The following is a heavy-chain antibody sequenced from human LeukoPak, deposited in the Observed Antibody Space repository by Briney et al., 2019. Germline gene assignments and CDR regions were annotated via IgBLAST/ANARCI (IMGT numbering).Heavy chain of an antibody. V-gene: IGHV4-59*01. CDR1: GGSISSYY. CDR3: ARVGVDYSGNIIKYYFDY. Sequence: SETLSLTCTVSGGSISSYYWSWIRQPPGKGLEWIGYVYYSGTTNYNPSLKSRVIISVDTSKNQFSLNLSPVIAADTAVYYCARVGVDYSGNIIKYYFDYWGQGTLVTVSS. D-gene: IGHD4-23*01. J-gene: IGHJ4*02. CDR2: VYYSGTT.